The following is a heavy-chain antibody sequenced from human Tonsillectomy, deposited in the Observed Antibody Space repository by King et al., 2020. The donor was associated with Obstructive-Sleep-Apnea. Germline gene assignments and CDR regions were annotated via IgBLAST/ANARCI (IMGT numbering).Heavy chain of an antibody. CDR1: GGSISSTSYY. CDR2: IYYSGTT. D-gene: IGHD4-23*01. J-gene: IGHJ5*02. V-gene: IGHV4-39*07. CDR3: ATDDRAGSTLVPNWFDP. Sequence: LQLQESGPGLVKPSETLSLTCTVSGGSISSTSYYWAWIRQPPGKGLEWIGSIYYSGTTYYNPSLKSRVITSVDTSKNQFSLKLKSVTAADTAVYYCATDDRAGSTLVPNWFDPWGQGTLVTVSS.